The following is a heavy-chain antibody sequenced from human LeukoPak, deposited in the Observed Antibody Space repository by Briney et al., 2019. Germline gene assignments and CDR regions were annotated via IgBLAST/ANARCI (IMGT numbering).Heavy chain of an antibody. CDR2: ISGSGGST. Sequence: GGSLRLSCAASGFTFSSYAMSWVRQAPGKGLEWVSAISGSGGSTYYADSVKGRFTISRDNSKNTLYLQMNSLRAEDTAVYYCAKDCLSWSSTSCYDWDESPRAPKPRLWGQGTLVTVSS. V-gene: IGHV3-23*01. CDR3: AKDCLSWSSTSCYDWDESPRAPKPRL. D-gene: IGHD2-2*01. J-gene: IGHJ4*02. CDR1: GFTFSSYA.